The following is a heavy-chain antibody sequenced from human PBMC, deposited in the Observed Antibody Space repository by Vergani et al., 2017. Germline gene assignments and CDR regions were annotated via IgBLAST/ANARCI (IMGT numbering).Heavy chain of an antibody. CDR2: ISWEGGST. J-gene: IGHJ4*02. V-gene: IGHV3-43*01. CDR3: EKDKVYERHGDYGSYFDY. D-gene: IGHD4-17*01. CDR1: GFTFDDYT. Sequence: EVQLVESGGVVVQPGGSLRLSCAASGFTFDDYTMHWVRQAPGKGLEWVSLISWEGGSTYYADSVKGRFTISRDNSKNSLYLQMNSLRTEDTALYYCEKDKVYERHGDYGSYFDYWGQGSLVTVSS.